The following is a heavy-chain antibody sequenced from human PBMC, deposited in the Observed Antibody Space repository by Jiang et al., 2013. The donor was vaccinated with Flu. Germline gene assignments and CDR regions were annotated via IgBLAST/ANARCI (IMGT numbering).Heavy chain of an antibody. CDR3: ARGLHYYGSGNLGY. CDR2: IIPIFGTA. D-gene: IGHD3-10*01. Sequence: AEVKKPGSSVKVSCKASGGTFSSYAISWVRQAPGQGLEWMGGIIPIFGTANYAQKFQGRVTITADESTSTAYMELRSLRSDDTAVYYCARGLHYYGSGNLGYWGQGTLVTVSS. CDR1: GGTFSSYA. V-gene: IGHV1-69*01. J-gene: IGHJ4*02.